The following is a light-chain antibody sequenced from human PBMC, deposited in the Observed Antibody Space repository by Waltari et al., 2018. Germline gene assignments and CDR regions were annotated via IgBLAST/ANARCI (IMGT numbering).Light chain of an antibody. J-gene: IGLJ2*01. CDR2: EDN. V-gene: IGLV6-57*02. Sequence: NFMLSQPHSVSESPGKTVPISCPGSSGTLPSNYVPCSPHLPSVSPLTVLSYDHHHRPDSAPIIVSYEDNQRPSGVPDRFSGSIDSSTNSASLTVSGLRPEDEGDYYCQSYDSNNHVVFGGGTKLTVL. CDR3: QSYDSNNHVV. CDR1: SGTLPSNY.